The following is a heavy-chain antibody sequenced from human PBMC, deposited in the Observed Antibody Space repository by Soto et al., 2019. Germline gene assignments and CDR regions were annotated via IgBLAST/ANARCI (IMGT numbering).Heavy chain of an antibody. D-gene: IGHD2-2*01. CDR2: IKSKTDGGTT. V-gene: IGHV3-15*07. CDR1: GFTFSNAW. J-gene: IGHJ4*02. Sequence: PGGSLRLSCAASGFTFSNAWMNWVRQAPGKGLEWVGRIKSKTDGGTTDYAAPVKGRFTISRDDSKNTLYLQMNGLKTEDTAVYYCTTDLRTLIVLVPAARSLTRTTVDYWGQGTLVTVSS. CDR3: TTDLRTLIVLVPAARSLTRTTVDY.